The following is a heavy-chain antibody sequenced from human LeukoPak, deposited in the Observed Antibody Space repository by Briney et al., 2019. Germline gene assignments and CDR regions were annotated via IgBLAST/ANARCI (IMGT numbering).Heavy chain of an antibody. V-gene: IGHV1-69*04. D-gene: IGHD2-15*01. CDR3: ARDLYCSGGSCYPGNDY. CDR2: IIPILGIA. J-gene: IGHJ4*02. Sequence: SVKVSCKASGGTFSSYAISWVRQAPGQGLEWMGRIIPILGIANYAQKFQGRVTITADKSTSTAYMELSRLRSEDTAVYYCARDLYCSGGSCYPGNDYWGQGTLVTVSS. CDR1: GGTFSSYA.